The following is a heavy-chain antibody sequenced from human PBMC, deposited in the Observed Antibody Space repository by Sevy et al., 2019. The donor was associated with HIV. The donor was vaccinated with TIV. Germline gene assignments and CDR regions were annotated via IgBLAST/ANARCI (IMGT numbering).Heavy chain of an antibody. CDR3: ATDQYYDIVTGLFGVDV. V-gene: IGHV4-61*08. Sequence: SETLSLTCTVSGVSVSSGEYYWTWIRQPPGKGLEWIGYVYFSGYTNYNPSLKSRVTISIDTSKNQFSLKLSSVTAAYTAVYYCATDQYYDIVTGLFGVDVWGQGTTVTVSS. J-gene: IGHJ6*02. D-gene: IGHD3-9*01. CDR2: VYFSGYT. CDR1: GVSVSSGEYY.